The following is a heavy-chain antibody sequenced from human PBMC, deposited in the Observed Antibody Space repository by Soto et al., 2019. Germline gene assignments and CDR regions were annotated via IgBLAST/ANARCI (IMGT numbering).Heavy chain of an antibody. J-gene: IGHJ4*02. CDR1: GDSVSSKSAA. Sequence: QSQTLSLTCAISGDSVSSKSAAWPWLRQSPSRGLEWLGRTFYRSKWSSEYALSVKSRITINPDTSKNQFSLQLNSVTPEDTAVYYCARGNYAFDSWGQGTLVTVSS. CDR3: ARGNYAFDS. V-gene: IGHV6-1*01. D-gene: IGHD1-7*01. CDR2: TFYRSKWSS.